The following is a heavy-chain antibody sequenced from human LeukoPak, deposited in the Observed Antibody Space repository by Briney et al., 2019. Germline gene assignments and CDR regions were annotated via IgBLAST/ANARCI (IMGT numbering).Heavy chain of an antibody. CDR3: AITPYSSSHYYYYYMDV. CDR2: IWYDGSNK. J-gene: IGHJ6*03. Sequence: GRSLRLSCAASGFTFSSYGMHWVRRAPGKGLEWVAVIWYDGSNKYYADSVKGRFTISRDNSKNTLYLQMNSLRAEDTAVYYCAITPYSSSHYYYYYMDVWGEGTTVTVSS. V-gene: IGHV3-33*01. D-gene: IGHD6-6*01. CDR1: GFTFSSYG.